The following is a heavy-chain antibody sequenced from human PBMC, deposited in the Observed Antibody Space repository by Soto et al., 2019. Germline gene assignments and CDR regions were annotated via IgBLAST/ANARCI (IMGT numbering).Heavy chain of an antibody. V-gene: IGHV4-34*01. D-gene: IGHD1-7*01. CDR3: ARGGLELGNFHFDY. J-gene: IGHJ4*02. CDR2: INQSGST. CDR1: GGSFSGHY. Sequence: SETLSLTCAVYGGSFSGHYWSWIRQTPGKGLEWIGEINQSGSTNYNPSLKSRVTISIDTSKNQFSLKLSSVTAAGTAVYYCARGGLELGNFHFDYWGQGTLVTVSS.